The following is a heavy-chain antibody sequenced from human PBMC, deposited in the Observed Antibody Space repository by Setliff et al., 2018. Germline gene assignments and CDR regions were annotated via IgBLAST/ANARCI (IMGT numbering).Heavy chain of an antibody. CDR2: VYHMYQSKTT. CDR1: GLPINSGYY. D-gene: IGHD2-21*01. CDR3: VRVPAFGGIVGTHGVDY. V-gene: IGHV4-38-2*01. Sequence: LTCAVSGLPINSGYYWGWVRQSPGKGLEWIGCVYHMYQSKTTYHNPSLKSRVTISLDTSKNQFSLKLSSVTAADTAVYYCVRVPAFGGIVGTHGVDYWGQGTLVTVSS. J-gene: IGHJ4*02.